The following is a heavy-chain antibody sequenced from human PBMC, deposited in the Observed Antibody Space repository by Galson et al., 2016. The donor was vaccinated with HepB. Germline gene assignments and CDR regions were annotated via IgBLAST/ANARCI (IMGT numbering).Heavy chain of an antibody. CDR3: ASHCGGDCYNNLADAFDI. Sequence: SETLSLTCTVTGGSISSYYWSWIRQPPGKGLEWIGYINYSGTAYYDPSLKSRVSISVDTSKNQFSLRLSSVTAGDTAVYFCASHCGGDCYNNLADAFDIWGRGTMVTVSS. CDR1: GGSISSYY. J-gene: IGHJ3*02. CDR2: INYSGTA. D-gene: IGHD2-21*01. V-gene: IGHV4-59*04.